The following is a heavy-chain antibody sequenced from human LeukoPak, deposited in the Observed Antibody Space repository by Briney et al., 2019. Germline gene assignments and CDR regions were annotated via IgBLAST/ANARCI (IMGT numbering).Heavy chain of an antibody. Sequence: SETLSLTCTVSGGSISSYYWSWIRQPPGKGLEWIGYIYYGGSTNYNPSLKSRVTISVDTSKNQFSLKLSSVTAADTAVYYCARAGLRGYYTSWGQGTLVTVSS. D-gene: IGHD3-3*01. V-gene: IGHV4-59*01. CDR2: IYYGGST. CDR3: ARAGLRGYYTS. J-gene: IGHJ5*02. CDR1: GGSISSYY.